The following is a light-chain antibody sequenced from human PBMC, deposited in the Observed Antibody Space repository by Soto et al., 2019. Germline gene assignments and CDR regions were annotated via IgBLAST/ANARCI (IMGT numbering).Light chain of an antibody. CDR3: QQSYTKWT. J-gene: IGKJ1*01. V-gene: IGKV1-39*01. Sequence: DIQMTQSPSSLSASVGDRVTITCRASQNIGTYLNWYHQKPGKAPKVLIAAASILHGGVPSRFSGSGSGTDFTLTIDSLQPEDFATYYCQQSYTKWTFGQGTKVEI. CDR1: QNIGTY. CDR2: AAS.